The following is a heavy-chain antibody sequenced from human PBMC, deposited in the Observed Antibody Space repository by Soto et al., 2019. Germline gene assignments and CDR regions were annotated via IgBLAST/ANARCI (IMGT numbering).Heavy chain of an antibody. CDR1: GGTFSSYA. J-gene: IGHJ4*02. CDR2: IIPIFGTA. Sequence: SVKVSCKASGGTFSSYAISWVRQAPGQGLEWAGGIIPIFGTANYAQKFQGRVTITADESTSTAYMELSSLRSEDTAVYYCARDLGPYDILTGPLGYWGQGTLVTVSS. V-gene: IGHV1-69*13. CDR3: ARDLGPYDILTGPLGY. D-gene: IGHD3-9*01.